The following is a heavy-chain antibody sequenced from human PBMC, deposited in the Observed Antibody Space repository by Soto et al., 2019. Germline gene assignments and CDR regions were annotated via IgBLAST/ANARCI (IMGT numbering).Heavy chain of an antibody. Sequence: QVQLQESGPGLVKPSETLSLTCTVSGGSGSSGRFYWSWIRQPPGKGLEWIGYIYYSGSTKYNPSPRSRVTISVDTSKNQFSLKVTSVTAADTAVYYCARSGSGSGWLGGQGTLVTVSS. CDR2: IYYSGST. D-gene: IGHD6-19*01. J-gene: IGHJ4*02. V-gene: IGHV4-61*01. CDR1: GGSGSSGRFY. CDR3: ARSGSGSGWL.